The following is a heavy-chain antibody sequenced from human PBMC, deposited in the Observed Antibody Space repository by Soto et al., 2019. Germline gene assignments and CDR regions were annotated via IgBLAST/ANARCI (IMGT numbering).Heavy chain of an antibody. Sequence: EVQLVESWGGLVQPGGSLRLSCAVSGFTFSSFWMHVVRQAPGEGLVWVSRINTDGSSTSYADSVKGRFTISRDNAKNTLYLQMNSLGVEDTAMYYCAKSGVDTFGLSYWGQGTLVTVSS. CDR2: INTDGSST. V-gene: IGHV3-74*01. J-gene: IGHJ4*02. D-gene: IGHD5-18*01. CDR3: AKSGVDTFGLSY. CDR1: GFTFSSFW.